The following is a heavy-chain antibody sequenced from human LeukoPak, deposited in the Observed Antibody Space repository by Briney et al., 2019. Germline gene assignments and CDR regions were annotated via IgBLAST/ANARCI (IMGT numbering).Heavy chain of an antibody. V-gene: IGHV4-39*01. Sequence: NASETLSLTCTVSGGSISSSSYYWGWIRQPPGKGLEWIGSIHYSGSTYYNPSLKSRVTISVDTSKNQFSLKLSSVTAADTAVYYCARRTRYYYYMDVWGKGTTVTVSS. CDR1: GGSISSSSYY. CDR2: IHYSGST. J-gene: IGHJ6*03. CDR3: ARRTRYYYYMDV.